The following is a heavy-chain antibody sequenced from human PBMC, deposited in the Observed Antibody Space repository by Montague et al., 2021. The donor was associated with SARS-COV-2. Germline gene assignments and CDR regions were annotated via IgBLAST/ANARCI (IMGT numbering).Heavy chain of an antibody. Sequence: SLRLSCAASGFTFSSYNMNWVRQAPGKGLEWVSSISSSSSYIYYADSVKGRFTISRDNAKNSLYLQMNSLRAEDTAVYYCAGTLTTVTSDYFDYWGQGTLVTVSS. V-gene: IGHV3-21*01. CDR3: AGTLTTVTSDYFDY. D-gene: IGHD4-17*01. CDR2: ISSSSSYI. CDR1: GFTFSSYN. J-gene: IGHJ4*02.